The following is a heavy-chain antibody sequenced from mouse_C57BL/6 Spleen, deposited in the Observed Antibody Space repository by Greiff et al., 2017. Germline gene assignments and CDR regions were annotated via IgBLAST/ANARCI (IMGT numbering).Heavy chain of an antibody. CDR3: ARSEHYYGSYYAMDY. CDR2: INPNNGGT. CDR1: GYTFTDYY. J-gene: IGHJ4*01. Sequence: EVQLQQSGPELVKPGASVKISCKASGYTFTDYYMNWVKQSHGKSLEWIGDINPNNGGTSYNQKFKGKATLTVDKSSSTAYMELRSLTSEDSAVYYCARSEHYYGSYYAMDYWGQGTSVTVSS. V-gene: IGHV1-26*01. D-gene: IGHD1-1*01.